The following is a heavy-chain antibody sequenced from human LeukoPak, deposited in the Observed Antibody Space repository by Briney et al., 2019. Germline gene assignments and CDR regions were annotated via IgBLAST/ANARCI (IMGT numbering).Heavy chain of an antibody. CDR3: ARESPPDAFDI. J-gene: IGHJ3*02. V-gene: IGHV4-30-4*01. CDR1: GGSIGDYY. CDR2: IHYSGNT. Sequence: SQTLSLTCTVSGGSIGDYYWSWIRQPPGQGLEWLGYIHYSGNTYYNPSLKSRLIISIDPSKNQFSLNLSSVTAADTAVYYCARESPPDAFDIWGRGTVVTVSS.